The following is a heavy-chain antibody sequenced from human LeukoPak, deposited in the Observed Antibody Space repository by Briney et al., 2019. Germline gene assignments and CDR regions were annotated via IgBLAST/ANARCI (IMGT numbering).Heavy chain of an antibody. CDR1: GGSFSGYY. CDR3: AVVEGQPNCYYYMDV. Sequence: PSETLSLTCAVYGGSFSGYYWSWIRQPPGKGLEWIGEINQSGSTNYNPSLKSRVTISVDTSKNQFSLNLSSVTAADTAVYFCAVVEGQPNCYYYMDVWGKGTTVTVSS. J-gene: IGHJ6*03. CDR2: INQSGST. D-gene: IGHD6-13*01. V-gene: IGHV4-34*01.